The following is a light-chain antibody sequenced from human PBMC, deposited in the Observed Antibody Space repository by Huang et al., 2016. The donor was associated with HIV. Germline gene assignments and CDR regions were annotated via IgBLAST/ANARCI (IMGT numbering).Light chain of an antibody. J-gene: IGKJ1*01. CDR3: HQYNDWPPEWS. CDR2: GAS. V-gene: IGKV3-15*01. Sequence: IVLTQSPATLSVSPGERATLSCRASQSLRNNLAWYQQRPGQAPRLRIYGASNRASGIPARFSGSGSDTEFTLTISSLQSGDFAIYYCHQYNDWPPEWSFAQGTRVDI. CDR1: QSLRNN.